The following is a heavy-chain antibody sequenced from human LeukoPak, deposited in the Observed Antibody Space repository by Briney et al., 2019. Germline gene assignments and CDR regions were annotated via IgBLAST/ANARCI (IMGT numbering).Heavy chain of an antibody. Sequence: SEALSLTCTVSGGSISSYYWSWIRQPPGKGLEWIGYIYYSGSTNYNPSLKSRVTISVDTSKNQFSLKLSSVTAADTAVYYCARDLYYYDSSGHYFDYWGQGTLVTVSS. D-gene: IGHD3-22*01. CDR1: GGSISSYY. J-gene: IGHJ4*02. CDR3: ARDLYYYDSSGHYFDY. CDR2: IYYSGST. V-gene: IGHV4-59*01.